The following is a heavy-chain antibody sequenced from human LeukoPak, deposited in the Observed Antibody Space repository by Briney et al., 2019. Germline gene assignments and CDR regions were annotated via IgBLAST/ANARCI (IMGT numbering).Heavy chain of an antibody. CDR3: AKDTGAGSYGESFDY. V-gene: IGHV3-48*01. CDR2: ISSSSSTI. J-gene: IGHJ4*02. CDR1: GFTFSSYS. Sequence: GGSLRLSCAASGFTFSSYSMNWVRQAPGKGLEWVSYISSSSSTIYYADSVKGRFTISRDNSKNTLYLQMNSLRAEDTAVYYCAKDTGAGSYGESFDYWGQGTLVTVSS. D-gene: IGHD4-17*01.